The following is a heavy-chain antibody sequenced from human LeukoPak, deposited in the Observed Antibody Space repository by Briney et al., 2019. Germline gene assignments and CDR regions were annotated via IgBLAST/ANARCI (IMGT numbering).Heavy chain of an antibody. CDR1: GGSINSYY. J-gene: IGHJ4*02. D-gene: IGHD1-26*01. V-gene: IGHV4-59*01. Sequence: PSETLSLTCSVSGGSINSYYWSWIRQPPGRGLEWVGYIYFSGNTHYNPSFMSRVTISIDTSKNQFSLKLSSVTAADTAVYYCARDRSGSYPSPIDYWGQGTLVTVSS. CDR2: IYFSGNT. CDR3: ARDRSGSYPSPIDY.